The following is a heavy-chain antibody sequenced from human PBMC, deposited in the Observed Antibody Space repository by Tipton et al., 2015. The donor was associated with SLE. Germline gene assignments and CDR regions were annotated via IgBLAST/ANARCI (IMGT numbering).Heavy chain of an antibody. V-gene: IGHV4-59*08. Sequence: TLSLTCSVSGGSISSYYWSWVRQPPGKGLGWSGYTYYSGSTNYNPSLKSRVTISLDTSKNQFSLQLSSVTAADTAVDYCARGGAVPGTSWYFDLWGRGTLVTVSS. CDR3: ARGGAVPGTSWYFDL. J-gene: IGHJ2*01. CDR2: TYYSGST. D-gene: IGHD6-19*01. CDR1: GGSISSYY.